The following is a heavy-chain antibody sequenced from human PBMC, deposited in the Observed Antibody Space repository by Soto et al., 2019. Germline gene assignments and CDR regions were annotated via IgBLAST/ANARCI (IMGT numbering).Heavy chain of an antibody. CDR1: GFTFTSSA. Sequence: SVKVSCEASGFTFTSSAVQWVRQARGQRLEWIGWIVVGSGNTNYAQKFQERVTITRDMSTSTAYMELCSLRSEDTAVYYCASIFLYGDFDCCGQRTMVTVCS. D-gene: IGHD4-17*01. CDR2: IVVGSGNT. CDR3: ASIFLYGDFDC. J-gene: IGHJ4*02. V-gene: IGHV1-58*01.